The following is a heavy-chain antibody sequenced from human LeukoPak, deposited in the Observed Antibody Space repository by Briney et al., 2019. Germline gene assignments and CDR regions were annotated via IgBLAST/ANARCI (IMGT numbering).Heavy chain of an antibody. CDR2: IIPIFGTA. J-gene: IGHJ6*03. D-gene: IGHD3-22*01. V-gene: IGHV1-69*13. Sequence: GASVKVSCKASGGTFSSYAISWVRQAPGQGLEWMGGIIPIFGTANYAQKFQGRVTITADESTSTAYMELSSLRSEDTAVYYCARAGDYYDSSGYRRWGDYYYYMDVWGKGTTVTISS. CDR3: ARAGDYYDSSGYRRWGDYYYYMDV. CDR1: GGTFSSYA.